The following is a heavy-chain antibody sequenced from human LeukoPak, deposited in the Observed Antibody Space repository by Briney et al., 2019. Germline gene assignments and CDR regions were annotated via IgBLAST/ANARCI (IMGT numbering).Heavy chain of an antibody. CDR3: ARTYSSGWSVEYFQH. J-gene: IGHJ1*01. V-gene: IGHV4-59*12. CDR2: IYYSGST. D-gene: IGHD6-19*01. CDR1: GGSISNYY. Sequence: SETLSLTCTVSGGSISNYYWSWIRQPPGKGLDWIGYIYYSGSTNYNPSLKSRVTISVDTSENQFSLKLSSVTAADTAVYYCARTYSSGWSVEYFQHWGQGTLVTVSS.